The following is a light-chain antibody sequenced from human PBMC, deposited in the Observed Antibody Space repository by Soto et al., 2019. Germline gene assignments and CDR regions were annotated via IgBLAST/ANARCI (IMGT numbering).Light chain of an antibody. Sequence: QSALTHPASVSGSPGQSITISCTGSSNDIGAYKYVSWYQQYPGKAPKLIIFEVSNRPSGVSNRCSGSKSGNTASLTIAGLQAEDEADYHCSSYTSGSTLYVFGGGTKVTVL. V-gene: IGLV2-14*01. CDR1: SNDIGAYKY. CDR3: SSYTSGSTLYV. CDR2: EVS. J-gene: IGLJ1*01.